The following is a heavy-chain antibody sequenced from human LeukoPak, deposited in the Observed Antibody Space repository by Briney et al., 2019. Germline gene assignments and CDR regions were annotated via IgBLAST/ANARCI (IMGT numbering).Heavy chain of an antibody. D-gene: IGHD4/OR15-4a*01. CDR3: ARGAGLIGTPNYSFDY. V-gene: IGHV1-8*01. CDR1: GYTFTSYD. J-gene: IGHJ4*02. CDR2: MNPNSGNT. Sequence: ASVKVSCKASGYTFTSYDINWVRQATGQGLEWMGWMNPNSGNTGYAQKFQGRVTMTTDTSTSTAYMELRSLRSDDTAVYYCARGAGLIGTPNYSFDYWGQGTLVTVSS.